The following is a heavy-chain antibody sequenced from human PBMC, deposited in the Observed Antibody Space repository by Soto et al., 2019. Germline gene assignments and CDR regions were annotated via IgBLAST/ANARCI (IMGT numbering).Heavy chain of an antibody. CDR3: ARSGSQQQLPYYYYYGMDV. D-gene: IGHD6-13*01. V-gene: IGHV1-69*01. CDR1: GGTLSSSA. CDR2: IIPIFGTA. Sequence: ASVMGSCKASGGTLSSSAISWVQQAHGQGLEWMGGIIPIFGTANYAQKFQGRVTITADESTSTAYMELSSLRSEDTAVYYCARSGSQQQLPYYYYYGMDVWGQGTTVT. J-gene: IGHJ6*02.